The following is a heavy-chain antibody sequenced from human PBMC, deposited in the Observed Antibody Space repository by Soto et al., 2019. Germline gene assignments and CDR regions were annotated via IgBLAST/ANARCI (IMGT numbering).Heavy chain of an antibody. J-gene: IGHJ5*02. Sequence: PSETLSLTGAVYGGSFSGYDCSWIRQPPWKGLEWIGEINHSGSTNYNPSLKSRVTISVDTSKNQFSLKLSSVTAADTAVYYCARGQWFDPWGQGTLVTFSS. CDR1: GGSFSGYD. CDR3: ARGQWFDP. CDR2: INHSGST. V-gene: IGHV4-34*01.